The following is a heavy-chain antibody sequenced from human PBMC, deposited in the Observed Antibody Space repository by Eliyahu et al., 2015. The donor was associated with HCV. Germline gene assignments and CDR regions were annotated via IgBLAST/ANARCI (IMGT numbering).Heavy chain of an antibody. CDR2: ISSSSSTI. V-gene: IGHV3-48*01. CDR3: ARGASSEGATPAFDY. Sequence: SYSMNWVRQAPGKGLEWVSYISSSSSTIYYADSVKGRFTISRDNAKNSLYLQMNSLRAEDTAVYYCARGASSEGATPAFDYWGQGTLVTVSS. J-gene: IGHJ4*02. D-gene: IGHD1-26*01. CDR1: SYS.